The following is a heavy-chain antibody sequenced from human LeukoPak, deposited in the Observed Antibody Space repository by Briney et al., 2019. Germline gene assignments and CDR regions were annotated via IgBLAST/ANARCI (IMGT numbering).Heavy chain of an antibody. CDR3: VSWAGGNSDVASFDY. J-gene: IGHJ4*02. CDR2: ISRRSGAT. CDR1: VYIFIDYY. Sequence: ASVTVSFKSSVYIFIDYYMHWVRQAPGRGVAWMGWISRRSGATKIAEKFQGRVTLTRDTSISTAYVELTNLASDDTAVYYCVSWAGGNSDVASFDYWGQGTLVIVSS. D-gene: IGHD2-21*01. V-gene: IGHV1-2*02.